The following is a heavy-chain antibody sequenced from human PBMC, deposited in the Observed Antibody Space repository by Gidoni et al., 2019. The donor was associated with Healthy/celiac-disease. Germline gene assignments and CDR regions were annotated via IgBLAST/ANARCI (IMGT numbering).Heavy chain of an antibody. D-gene: IGHD5-18*01. Sequence: QVQLQQWGAGLLKPSETLSLTCAVYGGSFSGYYWSWIRQPPGKGLEWIGEINHSGSTNYNPSLKSRVTISVDTSKNQFSLKLSSVTAADTAVYYCARGRGYSYGRWTRVFDYWGQGTLVTVSS. CDR3: ARGRGYSYGRWTRVFDY. V-gene: IGHV4-34*01. CDR2: INHSGST. CDR1: GGSFSGYY. J-gene: IGHJ4*02.